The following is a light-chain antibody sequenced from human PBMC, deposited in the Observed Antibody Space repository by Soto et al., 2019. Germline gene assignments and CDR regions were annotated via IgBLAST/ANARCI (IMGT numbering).Light chain of an antibody. CDR3: SSYAGNNKVI. V-gene: IGLV2-14*02. CDR2: GVN. J-gene: IGLJ2*01. Sequence: QSALTQPASVSGSPGQSITISCTGTTSDIGSYDLVSWYRQHPGEAPSLLIYGVNKRPSGVSNRFSGSKSGNTASLTVSGLQAEDEADFYCSSYAGNNKVIFGGGTQLTVL. CDR1: TSDIGSYDL.